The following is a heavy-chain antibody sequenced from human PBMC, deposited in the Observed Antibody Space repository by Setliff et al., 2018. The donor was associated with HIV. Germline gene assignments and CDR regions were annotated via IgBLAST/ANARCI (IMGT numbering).Heavy chain of an antibody. CDR2: IYYSGTT. CDR1: GDSISSSTFY. D-gene: IGHD2-21*01. CDR3: ARPRLRGSGAFDI. Sequence: PSETLSLTCTVSGDSISSSTFYWGWNRQPPGKGLDWIGSIYYSGTTYYNPSLKSRVAISVDTSKNQFYLKLSSVTAADTAVYYCARPRLRGSGAFDIWGQGTMVTVSS. J-gene: IGHJ3*02. V-gene: IGHV4-39*01.